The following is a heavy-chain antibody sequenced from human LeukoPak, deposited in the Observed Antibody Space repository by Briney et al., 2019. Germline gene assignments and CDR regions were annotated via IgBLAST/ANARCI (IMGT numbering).Heavy chain of an antibody. V-gene: IGHV1-2*02. CDR3: AATVNYDYVWGSYRDPYFDY. CDR1: GYTFSGYY. D-gene: IGHD3-16*02. Sequence: ASVKVSCKASGYTFSGYYMHWVRQAPGQGLEWMGWINPNSGGTNYAQKFQERVTITRDMSTSTAYMELSSLRSEDTAVYYCAATVNYDYVWGSYRDPYFDYWGQGTLVTVSS. CDR2: INPNSGGT. J-gene: IGHJ4*02.